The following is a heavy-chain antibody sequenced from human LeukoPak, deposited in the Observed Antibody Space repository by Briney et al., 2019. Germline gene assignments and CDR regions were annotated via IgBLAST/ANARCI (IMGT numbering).Heavy chain of an antibody. CDR3: GGPYCGGDCYPAGNYYYGMDA. CDR2: IIPIFGTA. J-gene: IGHJ6*02. V-gene: IGHV1-69*13. CDR1: GGTFSSYA. D-gene: IGHD2-21*02. Sequence: ASVKVSCKASGGTFSSYAISWVRQAPGQGLEWMGGIIPIFGTANYAQKFQGRVTITADESTSTAYMELSSLRSEDTAVYYCGGPYCGGDCYPAGNYYYGMDAWGQGTTVTVSS.